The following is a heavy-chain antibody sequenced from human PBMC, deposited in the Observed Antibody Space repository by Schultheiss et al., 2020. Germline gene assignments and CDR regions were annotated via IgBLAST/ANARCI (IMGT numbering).Heavy chain of an antibody. J-gene: IGHJ2*01. CDR2: INSDGSST. CDR3: ARVVGSGYYMFDL. CDR1: GFTFSSYA. V-gene: IGHV3-74*01. Sequence: GGSLRLSCAASGFTFSSYAMSWVRQAPGKGLEWVSRINSDGSSTSYADSVKGRFTISRDNAKNTLYLQMNSLRAEDTAVYYCARVVGSGYYMFDLWGRGTLVTVSS. D-gene: IGHD3-3*01.